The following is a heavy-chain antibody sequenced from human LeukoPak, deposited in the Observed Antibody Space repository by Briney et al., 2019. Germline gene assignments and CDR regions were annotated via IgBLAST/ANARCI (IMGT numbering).Heavy chain of an antibody. CDR2: ISYDGSNK. Sequence: GRSLRLSCAASGFTFSSYGMHWVRQAPGKGLEGVAVISYDGSNKYYADSVKGRFTIYRDNSKNTLYLQMNRLRAEDTAVYYCAKQYRRRIADYYFDYWGQGTLVTVSS. CDR1: GFTFSSYG. V-gene: IGHV3-30*18. D-gene: IGHD6-6*01. CDR3: AKQYRRRIADYYFDY. J-gene: IGHJ4*02.